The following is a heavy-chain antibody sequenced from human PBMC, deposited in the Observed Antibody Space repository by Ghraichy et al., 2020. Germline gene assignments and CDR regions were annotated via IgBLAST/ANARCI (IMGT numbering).Heavy chain of an antibody. CDR2: INHSGST. CDR1: GGSFSGYY. V-gene: IGHV4-34*01. Sequence: SETLSLTCAVYGGSFSGYYWSWIRQPPGKGLEWIGEINHSGSTNYNPSLKSRVTISVDTSKNQFSLKLSSVTAADTAVYYCALVPGSSYPPHLLNYWGQGTLVTVSS. CDR3: ALVPGSSYPPHLLNY. J-gene: IGHJ4*02. D-gene: IGHD6-6*01.